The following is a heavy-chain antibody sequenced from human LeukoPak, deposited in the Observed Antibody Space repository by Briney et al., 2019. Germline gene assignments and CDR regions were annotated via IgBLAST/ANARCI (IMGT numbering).Heavy chain of an antibody. D-gene: IGHD3-10*01. CDR2: INHSGST. V-gene: IGHV4-34*01. CDR3: ASNVGYYYYGMDV. J-gene: IGHJ6*04. Sequence: SETLSLTCAVYGGSFSGYYWSWIRQPPGKGLEWIGEINHSGSTNYNPSLKSRVTISVDTSKNQFSLKLSSVTAADTAVHYCASNVGYYYYGMDVWGKGTTVTVSS. CDR1: GGSFSGYY.